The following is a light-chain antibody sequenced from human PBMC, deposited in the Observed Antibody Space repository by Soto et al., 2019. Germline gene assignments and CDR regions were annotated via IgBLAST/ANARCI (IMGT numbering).Light chain of an antibody. CDR2: AAS. CDR3: QQYYSYPRT. Sequence: AIRMTQSPSSFSASTGDRVTITCRASQGISSYLAWYQQKPGKAPKLLISAASTLQSGVPSRFSGSGSGTDFTLTISCLQSEDFATYYCQQYYSYPRTFGQGTKLEIK. CDR1: QGISSY. J-gene: IGKJ2*01. V-gene: IGKV1-8*01.